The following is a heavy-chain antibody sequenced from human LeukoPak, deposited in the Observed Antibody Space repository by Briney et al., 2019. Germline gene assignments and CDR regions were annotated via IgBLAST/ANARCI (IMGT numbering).Heavy chain of an antibody. CDR1: GDFISGYY. D-gene: IGHD3-22*01. V-gene: IGHV4-4*09. CDR2: IYTSGSN. J-gene: IGHJ3*02. Sequence: SETLSLTCTVSGDFISGYYWSWIRQPPGKGPEWIGYIYTSGSNSYNPSLKSRVTISLDTSKNQFSLRLSTVTAADTAVYYCARQLESGHYYTAFDIWGQGTMVTVSS. CDR3: ARQLESGHYYTAFDI.